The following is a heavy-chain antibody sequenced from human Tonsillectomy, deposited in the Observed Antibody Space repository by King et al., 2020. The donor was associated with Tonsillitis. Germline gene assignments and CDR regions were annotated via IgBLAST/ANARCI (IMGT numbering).Heavy chain of an antibody. CDR1: GGSISSGDYY. V-gene: IGHV4-30-4*01. CDR2: ISYSGTT. Sequence: HVQLQESGPGLVKPSQTLSLTCIVSGGSISSGDYYWSWIRQPPGKGLEWIGYISYSGTTYYTPSLKSRLAVSVDTSKNQFSLNLSSVTAADTAVYYCARGARFLDYLFTTPNPYYFDYWGQGTLVTVSS. D-gene: IGHD3-3*01. J-gene: IGHJ4*02. CDR3: ARGARFLDYLFTTPNPYYFDY.